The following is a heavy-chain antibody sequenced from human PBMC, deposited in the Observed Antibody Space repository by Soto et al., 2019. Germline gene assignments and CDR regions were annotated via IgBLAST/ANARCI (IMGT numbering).Heavy chain of an antibody. CDR1: GASISGFY. J-gene: IGHJ5*02. CDR3: VRDGTKTLRDWFDP. Sequence: SETLSLTCTVSGASISGFYWSWIRKSAEKGLEWIGRIYATGTTDYNPSLKSRVMMSVDTSKKQFSLKLRSVTAADTAVYYCVRDGTKTLRDWFDPWGQGISVTVSS. D-gene: IGHD1-1*01. CDR2: IYATGTT. V-gene: IGHV4-4*07.